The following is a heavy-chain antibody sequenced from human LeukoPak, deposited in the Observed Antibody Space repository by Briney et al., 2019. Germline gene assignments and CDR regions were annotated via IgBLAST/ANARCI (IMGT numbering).Heavy chain of an antibody. CDR3: ARTKNYYGSGSTQFDP. J-gene: IGHJ5*02. CDR1: GGSINSGDYY. Sequence: SSETLSLTCSVSGGSINSGDYYWGWIRHPPGKGLEWIGSIYYSGTTYYNPSLKSRVSISIDTSKNQFSLKLSSVTAADTAVYYCARTKNYYGSGSTQFDPWGQGTLVTVSS. V-gene: IGHV4-39*01. CDR2: IYYSGTT. D-gene: IGHD3-10*01.